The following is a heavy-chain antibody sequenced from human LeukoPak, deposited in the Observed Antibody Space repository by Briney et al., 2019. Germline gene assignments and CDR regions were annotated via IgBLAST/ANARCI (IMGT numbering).Heavy chain of an antibody. V-gene: IGHV1-69*04. J-gene: IGHJ6*04. CDR2: IIPILGIA. D-gene: IGHD2-2*01. CDR3: ARDPAWGYCSSTSCVDV. CDR1: GGTFSNYT. Sequence: GASVKVSCXASGGTFSNYTISWVRQALGQGLEWMARIIPILGIASYAQKFQGRVTITADKSTSTAYMELSSLRSEDTAVYYCARDPAWGYCSSTSCVDVWGKGTTVTVSS.